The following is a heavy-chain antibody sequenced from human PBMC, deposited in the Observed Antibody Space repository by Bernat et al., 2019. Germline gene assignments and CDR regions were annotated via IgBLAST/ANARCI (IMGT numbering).Heavy chain of an antibody. CDR3: ARDQGSSWYKKYNWFDP. Sequence: QVQLQESGPGLVKPSETLSLTCAVSGYSISSGYYWGWIRQPPGKGLEWIGSIYHSGSTYYNPSLKSRVTISVDTSKNQFSLKLSSVTAADTAVYYCARDQGSSWYKKYNWFDPWGQGTRVTVSS. CDR1: GYSISSGYY. D-gene: IGHD6-13*01. J-gene: IGHJ5*02. V-gene: IGHV4-38-2*02. CDR2: IYHSGST.